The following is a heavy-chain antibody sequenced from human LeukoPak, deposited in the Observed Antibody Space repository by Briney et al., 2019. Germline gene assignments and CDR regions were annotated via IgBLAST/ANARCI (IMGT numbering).Heavy chain of an antibody. D-gene: IGHD6-19*01. CDR3: ATGGIAVAGKTPN. CDR2: FDPEDGET. J-gene: IGHJ4*02. V-gene: IGHV1-24*01. CDR1: GYTLTELS. Sequence: ASVKVSCKVSGYTLTELSMHWVRQAPGKGLEWMGGFDPEDGETIYAQKFQGRVTMTEGTSTDTAYMELSSLRSEDTAVYYCATGGIAVAGKTPNWGQGTLVTVSS.